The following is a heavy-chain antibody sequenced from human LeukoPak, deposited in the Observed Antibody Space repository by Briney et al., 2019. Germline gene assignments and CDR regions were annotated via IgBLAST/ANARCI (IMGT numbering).Heavy chain of an antibody. V-gene: IGHV1-18*01. CDR1: GYTFTSYG. CDR2: ISAYNGNT. D-gene: IGHD3-22*01. CDR3: AREGLYYYDSSGYYGIDY. Sequence: GASVKVSCKASGYTFTSYGISWVRQAPGQGLEWMGWISAYNGNTNYAQKLQGRVTMTTDTSTSTAYMELRSLRSDDTAVYYCAREGLYYYDSSGYYGIDYWGQGTLVTVSS. J-gene: IGHJ4*02.